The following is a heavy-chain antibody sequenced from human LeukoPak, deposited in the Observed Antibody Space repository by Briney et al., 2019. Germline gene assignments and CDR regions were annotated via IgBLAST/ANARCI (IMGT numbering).Heavy chain of an antibody. J-gene: IGHJ4*02. V-gene: IGHV4-59*01. CDR2: IDYSGRA. D-gene: IGHD3-22*01. Sequence: PSETLSLTCTVSGGSLTNYYWTWLRQPPGKGLEWIGYIDYSGRANYSPSLKSRVTISLDTSNNQFSLKFNSVTAADTAVYYCARASYSYDINGWVPFDYWGQGTLVTVSS. CDR1: GGSLTNYY. CDR3: ARASYSYDINGWVPFDY.